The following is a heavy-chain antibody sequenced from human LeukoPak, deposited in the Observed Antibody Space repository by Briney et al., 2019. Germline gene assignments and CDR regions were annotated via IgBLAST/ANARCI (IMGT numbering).Heavy chain of an antibody. Sequence: PGGSLRLSCAASGFTVSSTYMSWVRQAPGKGLECVSVIYSGGSTYYADSVRGRFTISRDNSKNTLYLQMNSLRAEDTAVYYCARPQLAEDWYFDLWGRGTLVTVSS. D-gene: IGHD1-1*01. V-gene: IGHV3-53*01. CDR1: GFTVSSTY. CDR3: ARPQLAEDWYFDL. CDR2: IYSGGST. J-gene: IGHJ2*01.